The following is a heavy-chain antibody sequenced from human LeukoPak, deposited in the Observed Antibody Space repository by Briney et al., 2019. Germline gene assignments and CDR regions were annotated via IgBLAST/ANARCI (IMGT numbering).Heavy chain of an antibody. CDR3: ARDRSGSYDY. J-gene: IGHJ4*02. D-gene: IGHD1-26*01. V-gene: IGHV1-3*01. CDR2: INAGNGNT. CDR1: GYTFTSYA. Sequence: ASVKVSRKASGYTFTSYAVHWVRQAPAQRLEWMGWINAGNGNTKYPQKFQGRVTITRDTSESTAYMELSSLRSEDTAVYYCARDRSGSYDYWGQGTLVTVSS.